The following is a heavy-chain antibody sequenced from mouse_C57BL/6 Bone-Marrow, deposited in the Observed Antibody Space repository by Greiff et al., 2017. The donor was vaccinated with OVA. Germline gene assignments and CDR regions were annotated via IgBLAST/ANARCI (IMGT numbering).Heavy chain of an antibody. Sequence: EVQGVESGGGLVQPGGSLKLSCAASGFTFSDYYMYWVRQTPEKRLEWVAYISNGGGSTYYPDTVKGRFTISRDNAKNTLYLQMSRLKSEDTAMYYCASLSNYYGSSLWYFDVWGTGTTVTVSS. CDR1: GFTFSDYY. CDR3: ASLSNYYGSSLWYFDV. D-gene: IGHD1-1*01. CDR2: ISNGGGST. V-gene: IGHV5-12*01. J-gene: IGHJ1*03.